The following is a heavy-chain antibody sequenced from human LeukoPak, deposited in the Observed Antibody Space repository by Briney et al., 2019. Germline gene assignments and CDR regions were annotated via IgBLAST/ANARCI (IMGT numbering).Heavy chain of an antibody. V-gene: IGHV1-2*02. CDR1: GYTFTGYY. CDR2: INPNSCGT. J-gene: IGHJ4*02. CDR3: ARGDGYNLWYFDY. D-gene: IGHD5-24*01. Sequence: ASVKVSCKASGYTFTGYYMHWVRQAPGQGLEWMGWINPNSCGTNYAQKFQGRVTMNRERSIRTAYMELSRLRSDDTAVYYCARGDGYNLWYFDYWGQGTLVTVSS.